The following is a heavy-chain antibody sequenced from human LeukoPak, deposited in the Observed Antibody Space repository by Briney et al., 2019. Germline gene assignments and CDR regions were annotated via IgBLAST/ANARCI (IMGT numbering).Heavy chain of an antibody. Sequence: GGSLRLSCAASGFTFSSYSMNWVRQAPGKGLEWVSSISSSSSYIYYADSVKGRFTVSRVNAKNSLYLQMNSLRAEDTAVYYCARDKRGGYSGYDYSSGMDVWGKGTTVTVSS. CDR2: ISSSSSYI. CDR1: GFTFSSYS. CDR3: ARDKRGGYSGYDYSSGMDV. D-gene: IGHD5-12*01. V-gene: IGHV3-21*01. J-gene: IGHJ6*04.